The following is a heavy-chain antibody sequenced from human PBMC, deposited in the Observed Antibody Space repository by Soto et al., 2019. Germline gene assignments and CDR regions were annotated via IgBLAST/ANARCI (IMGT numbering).Heavy chain of an antibody. V-gene: IGHV4-61*01. CDR1: GGSISSSSYY. Sequence: PSETLSLTCTVSGGSISSSSYYWSWIRQPPGKGLEWIGYIYYSGSTNYNPSLKSRVTISVDTSKNQFSLKLSSVTAADTAVYYCARPPRGNYGYPSYFDYWGQGTLVTVSS. J-gene: IGHJ4*02. D-gene: IGHD3-10*01. CDR3: ARPPRGNYGYPSYFDY. CDR2: IYYSGST.